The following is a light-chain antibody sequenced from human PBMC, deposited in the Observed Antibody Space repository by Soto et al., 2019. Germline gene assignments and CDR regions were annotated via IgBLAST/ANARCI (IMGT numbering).Light chain of an antibody. CDR3: QQYSRLWS. Sequence: EIVMTQSPATLSVSPVEIASLFFRASQSVSSNLAWYQQKPGQAPRLLIYGGSSRATGIPVRFSGSGSETDFTLTISSLQRDDFGTYYCQQYSRLWSCGQGTKGDNK. CDR2: GGS. CDR1: QSVSSN. J-gene: IGKJ1*01. V-gene: IGKV3D-15*01.